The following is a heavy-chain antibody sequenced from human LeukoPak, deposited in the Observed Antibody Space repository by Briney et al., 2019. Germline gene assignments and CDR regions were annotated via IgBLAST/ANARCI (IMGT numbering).Heavy chain of an antibody. CDR3: ARCHFWSGYYLPHFDY. Sequence: PGGSLRLSCAASGFTFSSYAMHWVRQAPGKGLEWVAVISYDGSNKYYADSVKGRFTISRDNSKNTLYLQMNSLRAKDTAVYYCARCHFWSGYYLPHFDYWGQGTLVTVSS. CDR2: ISYDGSNK. J-gene: IGHJ4*02. V-gene: IGHV3-30*01. D-gene: IGHD3-3*02. CDR1: GFTFSSYA.